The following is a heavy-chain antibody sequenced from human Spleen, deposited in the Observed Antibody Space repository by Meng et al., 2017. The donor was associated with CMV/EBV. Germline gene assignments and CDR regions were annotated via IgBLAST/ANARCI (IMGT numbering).Heavy chain of an antibody. D-gene: IGHD5-24*01. CDR1: GYTFTSYG. CDR2: INPNSGAT. Sequence: ASVKVSCKASGYTFTSYGISWVRQAPGQGLEWMGWINPNSGATKYAQNFQGRVTMTRDTSISTAYMDLNRLRSDDTAVYYCARELLMATFNTAFDIWGQGTMVTVSS. CDR3: ARELLMATFNTAFDI. J-gene: IGHJ3*02. V-gene: IGHV1-2*02.